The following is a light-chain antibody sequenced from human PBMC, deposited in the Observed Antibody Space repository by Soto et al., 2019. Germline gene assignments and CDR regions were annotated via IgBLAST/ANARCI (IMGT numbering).Light chain of an antibody. V-gene: IGKV3-20*01. J-gene: IGKJ1*01. Sequence: EIVLTQSPGTLSLSPGDRATLSCRASQSLSSNYLAWYQQKRGQAPRLLIYGASNRATDIPARFSGSGSGTEFALTITRLEPAAFAVYFCQQYDTFPRTFGQGTKVEIQ. CDR1: QSLSSNY. CDR3: QQYDTFPRT. CDR2: GAS.